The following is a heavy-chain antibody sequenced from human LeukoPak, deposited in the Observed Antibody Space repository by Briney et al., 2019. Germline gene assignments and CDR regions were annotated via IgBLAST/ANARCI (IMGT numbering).Heavy chain of an antibody. J-gene: IGHJ3*02. D-gene: IGHD1-1*01. CDR2: IHYSGST. CDR1: GGSISSYY. CDR3: AREGTTTDAFDI. Sequence: SETLSLTCTVSGGSISSYYWNWIRQPPGKGLKWIGYIHYSGSTNYNPSLKSRVTISVDTSKNQFSLKVSSVTAADTAVYYCAREGTTTDAFDIWGQGTMVTVSS. V-gene: IGHV4-59*01.